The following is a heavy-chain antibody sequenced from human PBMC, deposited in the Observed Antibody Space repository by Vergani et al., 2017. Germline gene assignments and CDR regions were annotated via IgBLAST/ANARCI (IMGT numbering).Heavy chain of an antibody. CDR1: GYSFTSYW. CDR3: ARVGWSYYDSSGYYYAPGGWFDP. CDR2: IDPSDSYT. V-gene: IGHV5-10-1*03. Sequence: EVQLVQSGAEVKKPGESLRISCKGSGYSFTSYWISWVRQMPGKGLEWMGRIDPSDSYTNYSPSFQGHVTISADKSISTAYLQWSSLKASDTAMYYCARVGWSYYDSSGYYYAPGGWFDPWGQGTLVTVSP. D-gene: IGHD3-22*01. J-gene: IGHJ5*02.